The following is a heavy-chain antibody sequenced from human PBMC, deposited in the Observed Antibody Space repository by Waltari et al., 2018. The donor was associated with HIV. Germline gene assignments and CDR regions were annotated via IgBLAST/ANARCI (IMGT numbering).Heavy chain of an antibody. V-gene: IGHV4-39*07. CDR1: GGSVTSSTYY. D-gene: IGHD4-17*01. CDR3: AGAPNGDFSWLDP. CDR2: ISYSGSA. J-gene: IGHJ5*02. Sequence: QLQLQESGPGLVKPSATLSLTCPVSGGSVTSSTYYWGWIRQAPGRGLEWIGAISYSGSAYYNPSLESRVTISLDTSKNQFSLKLQSVTAADTAVYYCAGAPNGDFSWLDPWGQGTLVTVSS.